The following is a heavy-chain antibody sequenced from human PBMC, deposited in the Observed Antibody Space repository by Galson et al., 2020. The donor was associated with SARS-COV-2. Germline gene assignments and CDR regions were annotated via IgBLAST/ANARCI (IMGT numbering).Heavy chain of an antibody. CDR1: GFTFSSYA. CDR2: ISYDGSNK. Sequence: GGSLRLSCAASGFTFSSYAMHWVRQAPGKGLEWVAVISYDGSNKYYADSVKGRFTISRDNSKNTLYLQMNSLGAEDTAVYYCAKESVVVIGDWGRGTAVTVSS. J-gene: IGHJ4*02. V-gene: IGHV3-30*04. CDR3: AKESVVVIGD. D-gene: IGHD3-22*01.